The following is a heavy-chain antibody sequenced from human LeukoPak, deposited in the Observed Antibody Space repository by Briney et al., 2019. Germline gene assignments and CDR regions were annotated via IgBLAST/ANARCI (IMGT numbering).Heavy chain of an antibody. D-gene: IGHD1-26*01. CDR1: GFTFDNYR. V-gene: IGHV3-23*01. Sequence: GGSLRLSCAASGFTFDNYRMRWVGPAPGKGLEWVPTLNADGGNTYYADCEKGRFTISRDNSKSTLILQMNSLRVEDTALYYCTKRVKYGGTWDHFADWGQGTLVTVSS. CDR2: LNADGGNT. CDR3: TKRVKYGGTWDHFAD. J-gene: IGHJ4*02.